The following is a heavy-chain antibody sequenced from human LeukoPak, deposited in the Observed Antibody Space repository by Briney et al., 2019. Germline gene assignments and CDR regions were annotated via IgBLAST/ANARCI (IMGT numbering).Heavy chain of an antibody. CDR2: IFYSGST. J-gene: IGHJ6*02. V-gene: IGHV4-30-4*01. D-gene: IGHD3-3*01. Sequence: PSETLSLTCTVSGGSISSGDYYWSWIRQPPGKGREGFGYIFYSGSTYYNPSLKSRVTISVDTSKNQFSLKLSSVTAADTAVYYCARDPRNYDFWSGDPQDGMDVWGQGTTVTVSS. CDR1: GGSISSGDYY. CDR3: ARDPRNYDFWSGDPQDGMDV.